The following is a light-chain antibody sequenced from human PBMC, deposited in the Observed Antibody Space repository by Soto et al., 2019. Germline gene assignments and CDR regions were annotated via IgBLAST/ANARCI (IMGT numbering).Light chain of an antibody. J-gene: IGKJ4*01. CDR1: QSISSN. Sequence: EIVMTQSPATLSVSPGERATLSCRASQSISSNLAWYQQKPGQAPRLLMFRTSSRATGIPARFSGSGSGTEFTLTISSLRSEDFAVYYCQQYNNWPPVTFGGGTKVDIK. V-gene: IGKV3-15*01. CDR3: QQYNNWPPVT. CDR2: RTS.